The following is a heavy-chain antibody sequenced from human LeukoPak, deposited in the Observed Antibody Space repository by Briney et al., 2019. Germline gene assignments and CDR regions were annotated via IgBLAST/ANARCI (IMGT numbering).Heavy chain of an antibody. Sequence: SVKVSCKASGGTFISYAISWVRQAPGQGLEWMGGIIPIFGTANYAQKFQSRVTMTTDTSTTTAYMELRSLRSDDAGVYYCARFTPRLSREKFDYWGQGTLVTVSS. CDR2: IIPIFGTA. CDR3: ARFTPRLSREKFDY. D-gene: IGHD3-3*02. J-gene: IGHJ4*02. V-gene: IGHV1-69*05. CDR1: GGTFISYA.